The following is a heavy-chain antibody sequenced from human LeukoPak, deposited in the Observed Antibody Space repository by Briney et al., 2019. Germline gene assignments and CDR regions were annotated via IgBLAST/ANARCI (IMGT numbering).Heavy chain of an antibody. CDR3: ARGGYCSSTSCYRYYYYYMDV. Sequence: GGSLRLSCAASGFTFDDYGMSWVRQAPGKGLEWVSGINWNGGSTGYADSVKGRFTISRDNAKNSLYLQMNSLRAEDTALYYCARGGYCSSTSCYRYYYYYMDVWGKGTTVTVSS. D-gene: IGHD2-2*03. CDR2: INWNGGST. V-gene: IGHV3-20*04. CDR1: GFTFDDYG. J-gene: IGHJ6*03.